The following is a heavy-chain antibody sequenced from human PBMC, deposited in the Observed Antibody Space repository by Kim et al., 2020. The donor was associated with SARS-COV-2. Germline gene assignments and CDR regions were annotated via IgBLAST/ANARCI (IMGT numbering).Heavy chain of an antibody. J-gene: IGHJ4*02. CDR1: GYSFTSYW. CDR3: ARHGQWHYDSSGYYPCDY. V-gene: IGHV5-51*01. CDR2: IYPGDSDT. D-gene: IGHD3-22*01. Sequence: GESLKISCKGSGYSFTSYWIGWVRQMPGKGLEWMGIIYPGDSDTRYSPSFQGQVTISADKSISTAYLQWSSLKASDTAMYYCARHGQWHYDSSGYYPCDYWGQGTLVTVSS.